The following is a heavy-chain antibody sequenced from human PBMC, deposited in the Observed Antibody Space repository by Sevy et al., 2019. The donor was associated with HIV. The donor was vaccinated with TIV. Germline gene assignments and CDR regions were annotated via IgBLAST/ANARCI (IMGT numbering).Heavy chain of an antibody. CDR2: ISAYNGHT. CDR1: GYTFTSFG. J-gene: IGHJ4*02. D-gene: IGHD6-19*01. CDR3: TRDLGSSPASFFDY. V-gene: IGHV1-18*04. Sequence: ASVKVSCKASGYTFTSFGISWVRQPPGQGPEWMAWISAYNGHTNYAQKFQGRVTMTQDISTSTVYMELRSLRSDDTAIYYCTRDLGSSPASFFDYWGQGTLVTVSS.